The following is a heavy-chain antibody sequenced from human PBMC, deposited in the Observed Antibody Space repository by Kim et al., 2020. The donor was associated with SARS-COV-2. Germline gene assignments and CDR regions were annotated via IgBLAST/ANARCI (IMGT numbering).Heavy chain of an antibody. D-gene: IGHD3-9*01. CDR3: TREIVLRYFDWSKTPMDV. Sequence: GGSLRLSCTASGFTFGDYAMSWVRQAPGKGLEWVGFIRSKAYGGTTEYAASVKGRFTISRDDSKSIAYLQMNSLKTEDTAVYYCTREIVLRYFDWSKTPMDVWGQGTTVTVSS. CDR1: GFTFGDYA. J-gene: IGHJ6*02. V-gene: IGHV3-49*04. CDR2: IRSKAYGGTT.